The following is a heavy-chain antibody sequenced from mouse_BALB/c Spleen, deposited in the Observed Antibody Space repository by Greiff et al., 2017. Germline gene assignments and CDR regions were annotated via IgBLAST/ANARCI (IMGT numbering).Heavy chain of an antibody. Sequence: LVESGGGLVQPGGSRKLSCAASGFTFSSFGMHWVRQAPEKGLEWVAYISSGSSTIYYADTVKGRFTISRDNPKNTLFLQMTSLRSEDTAMYYCARARGNYEGFAYWGQGTLVTVSA. J-gene: IGHJ3*01. V-gene: IGHV5-17*02. CDR3: ARARGNYEGFAY. CDR2: ISSGSSTI. D-gene: IGHD2-1*01. CDR1: GFTFSSFG.